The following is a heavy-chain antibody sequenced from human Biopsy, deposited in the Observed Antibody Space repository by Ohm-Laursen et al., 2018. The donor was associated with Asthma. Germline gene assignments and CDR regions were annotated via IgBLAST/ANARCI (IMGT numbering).Heavy chain of an antibody. D-gene: IGHD3-10*01. CDR2: ISVYNGNT. CDR1: GYTFNSAG. J-gene: IGHJ6*02. CDR3: ARAVDYSHYYGIDV. V-gene: IGHV1-18*01. Sequence: ASVKVSCKTSGYTFNSAGITWVRQAPGQGLEWMGWISVYNGNTKVAQKLQDRATMTTDTSTSTAYMELRSLRSDDTAVYFCARAVDYSHYYGIDVWGQGTTVTVS.